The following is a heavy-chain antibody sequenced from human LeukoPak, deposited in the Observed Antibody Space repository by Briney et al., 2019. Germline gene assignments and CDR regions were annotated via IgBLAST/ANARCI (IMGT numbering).Heavy chain of an antibody. J-gene: IGHJ5*02. D-gene: IGHD2-15*01. CDR3: ARVGYCSGGSCYGGWFDP. CDR1: GYTLTELS. V-gene: IGHV1-24*01. CDR2: FDPEDGET. Sequence: ASVKVSCKVSGYTLTELSMHWVRQAPGKGLEWMGGFDPEDGETIYAQKFQGRVTMTTDTSTSTAYMELRSLRSDDTAVYYCARVGYCSGGSCYGGWFDPWGQGTLVTVSS.